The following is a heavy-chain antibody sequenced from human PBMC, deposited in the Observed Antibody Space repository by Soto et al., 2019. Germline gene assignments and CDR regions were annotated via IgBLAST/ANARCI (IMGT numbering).Heavy chain of an antibody. CDR1: GYTLTELS. J-gene: IGHJ4*02. D-gene: IGHD3-9*01. V-gene: IGHV1-2*04. Sequence: ASVKVSCKVSGYTLTELSMHWVRQAPGQGLEWMGWINPNSGGTNYAQKFQGWVTMTRDTSISTAYMELSRLRSDDTAVYYCARDREGYYVILTGYYTGYFFDYWGQGSLVTVSS. CDR3: ARDREGYYVILTGYYTGYFFDY. CDR2: INPNSGGT.